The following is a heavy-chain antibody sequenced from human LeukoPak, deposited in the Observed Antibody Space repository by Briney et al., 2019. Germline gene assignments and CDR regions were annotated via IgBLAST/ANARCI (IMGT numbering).Heavy chain of an antibody. CDR2: IYHSGST. V-gene: IGHV4-38-2*02. CDR1: GYSISSGYY. J-gene: IGHJ4*02. CDR3: ARDGRVDYGDYTFDY. Sequence: PSETLSLTCTVSGYSISSGYYWGWIRQPPGKGLEWIGSIYHSGSTYYNPSLKSRVTISVDTSKNQFSLKLSSVTAADTAVYYCARDGRVDYGDYTFDYWGQGTLVTVSS. D-gene: IGHD4-17*01.